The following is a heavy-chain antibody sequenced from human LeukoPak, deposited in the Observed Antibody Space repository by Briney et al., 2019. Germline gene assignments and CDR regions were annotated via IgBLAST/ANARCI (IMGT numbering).Heavy chain of an antibody. J-gene: IGHJ4*02. CDR1: GFTFSSYI. Sequence: GGSLRLSCAASGFTFSSYIMNWVRQAPGKGLEWVSSISSSSSYIYYADSVKGRFTISRDNAKNSLYLQMNSLRAEDRAVDYCARDPSGSYSYWGQGTLVTVSS. V-gene: IGHV3-21*01. D-gene: IGHD1-26*01. CDR2: ISSSSSYI. CDR3: ARDPSGSYSY.